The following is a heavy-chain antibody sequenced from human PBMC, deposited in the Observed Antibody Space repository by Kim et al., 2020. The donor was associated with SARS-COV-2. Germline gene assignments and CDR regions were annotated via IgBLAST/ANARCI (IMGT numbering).Heavy chain of an antibody. Sequence: GGSLRLSCVASGFTLSTCWMHWVRQAPGKGLEWLATINEVGSEKYYVDSVKGRFTISRDNAKNSLFLQMNSLGAVDTAVYYCARDAVGTSPLDYWGQGTLVTVSS. CDR3: ARDAVGTSPLDY. J-gene: IGHJ4*02. CDR1: GFTLSTCW. D-gene: IGHD3-10*01. CDR2: INEVGSEK. V-gene: IGHV3-7*01.